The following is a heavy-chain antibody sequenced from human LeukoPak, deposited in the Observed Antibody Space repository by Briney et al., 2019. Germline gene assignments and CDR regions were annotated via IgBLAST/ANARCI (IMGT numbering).Heavy chain of an antibody. CDR2: INHSGST. Sequence: SETLSLTCAVYGGSFSGYYWSWTRQPPGKGLEWIGEINHSGSTNYNPSLKSRVTISVDTSKSQFSLKLSSVTAADTAVYYCARRVSGYYDSSGYYYIGNYYYYYYMDVWGKGTTVTVSS. D-gene: IGHD3-22*01. V-gene: IGHV4-34*01. CDR3: ARRVSGYYDSSGYYYIGNYYYYYYMDV. CDR1: GGSFSGYY. J-gene: IGHJ6*03.